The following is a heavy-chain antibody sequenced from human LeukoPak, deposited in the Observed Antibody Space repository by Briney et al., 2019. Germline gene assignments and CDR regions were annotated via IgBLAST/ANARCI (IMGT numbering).Heavy chain of an antibody. CDR2: VSSSGRTI. CDR1: GFTFSSYE. CDR3: ARDTGGRGWFDP. D-gene: IGHD2-8*02. J-gene: IGHJ5*02. Sequence: GGSLRLSCAASGFTFSSYEMNWVRQAPGKGLEWVSYVSSSGRTIYYADSVKGRFTVSRDNAKNSLYLQMNSLRAEDTAVYYCARDTGGRGWFDPWGQGTLVTVSS. V-gene: IGHV3-48*03.